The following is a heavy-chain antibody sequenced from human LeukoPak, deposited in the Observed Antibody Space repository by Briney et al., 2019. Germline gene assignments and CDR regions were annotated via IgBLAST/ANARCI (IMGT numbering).Heavy chain of an antibody. Sequence: GGSLRLSCTVSGFTFSTYGMNWVRQAPGKGLEWIGRIKTKTDGGTTEYAAPVKGRLTISRDDSKNTVYLQMNSLKTEDTALYYCVTRVKSTGDYWGQGTLVTVSS. CDR2: IKTKTDGGTT. CDR1: GFTFSTYG. D-gene: IGHD1-1*01. V-gene: IGHV3-15*01. CDR3: VTRVKSTGDY. J-gene: IGHJ4*02.